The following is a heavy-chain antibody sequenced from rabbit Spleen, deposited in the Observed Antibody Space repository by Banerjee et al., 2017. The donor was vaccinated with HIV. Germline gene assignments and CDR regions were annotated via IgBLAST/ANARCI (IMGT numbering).Heavy chain of an antibody. V-gene: IGHV1S45*01. J-gene: IGHJ4*01. CDR1: GVSFTISSY. CDR3: TIATMTMVITGL. CDR2: VYAGKGST. Sequence: QERLEESGGGLVKPEGSLTLTCTASGVSFTISSYMCWVRQAPGKGLEWIACVYAGKGSTYYAAWAKGRFTISKTSSTTVTLQVTSLTAADTATYFCTIATMTMVITGLWGPGTLVTVS. D-gene: IGHD2-1*01.